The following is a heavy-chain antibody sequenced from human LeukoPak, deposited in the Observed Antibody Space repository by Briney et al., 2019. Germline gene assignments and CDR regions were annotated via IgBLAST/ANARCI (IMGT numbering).Heavy chain of an antibody. Sequence: SETLSLTCTVSGGSISSSSYYWGWIRQPPGKGLEWIGSIYYSGSTYYNPSLKSRVTISVDTFKNQFSLKLSSVTAADTAVYYCARLGLRFLEWLSRGVYWGQGTLVTVSS. CDR3: ARLGLRFLEWLSRGVY. CDR2: IYYSGST. V-gene: IGHV4-39*01. CDR1: GGSISSSSYY. D-gene: IGHD3-3*01. J-gene: IGHJ4*02.